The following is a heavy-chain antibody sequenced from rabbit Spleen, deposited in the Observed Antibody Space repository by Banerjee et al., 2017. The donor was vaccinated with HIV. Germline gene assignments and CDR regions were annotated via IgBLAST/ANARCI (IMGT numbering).Heavy chain of an antibody. J-gene: IGHJ4*01. V-gene: IGHV1S45*01. Sequence: QEQLVESGGGLVQPTGSLTLTCKASGFSFGDRDVMCWVRQAPGKGLEWIACINTATGKPVYATWAKGRFTISRTSSTTVTLRMTSLTAADTATYFCARDLVGVIGWNFYLWGQGTLVTVS. D-gene: IGHD1-1*01. CDR2: INTATGKP. CDR1: GFSFGDRDV. CDR3: ARDLVGVIGWNFYL.